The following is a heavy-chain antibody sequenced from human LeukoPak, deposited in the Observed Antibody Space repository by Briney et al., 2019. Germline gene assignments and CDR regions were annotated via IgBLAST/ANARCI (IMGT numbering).Heavy chain of an antibody. Sequence: ASVKVSCKASGGTFSSYAISWVRQAPGQGLEWMGGIIPIFGTANYAQKFQGRVTMTEDTSTDTAYMELSSLRSEDTAVYYCATKGSTGQDYYYYMDVWGKGTTVTISS. CDR1: GGTFSSYA. V-gene: IGHV1-69*06. D-gene: IGHD2-8*02. J-gene: IGHJ6*03. CDR2: IIPIFGTA. CDR3: ATKGSTGQDYYYYMDV.